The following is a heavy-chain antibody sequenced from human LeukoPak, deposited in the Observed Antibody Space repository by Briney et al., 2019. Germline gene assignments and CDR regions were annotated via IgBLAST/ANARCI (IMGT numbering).Heavy chain of an antibody. CDR3: ARLLKTTRTD. CDR1: GYTFTSYD. CDR2: MNTNSGNT. V-gene: IGHV1-8*01. J-gene: IGHJ4*02. Sequence: ASVKVSCKASGYTFTSYDINWVRQATGQGLEWMGWMNTNSGNTGYAQKFQGRVTMTRNTSISTAYMELSSLRSEGTAVYYCARLLKTTRTDWGQGTLVTVSS. D-gene: IGHD4-17*01.